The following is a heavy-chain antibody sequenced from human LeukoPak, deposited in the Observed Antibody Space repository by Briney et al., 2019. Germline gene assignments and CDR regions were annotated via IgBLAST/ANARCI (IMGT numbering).Heavy chain of an antibody. CDR1: KFTFNDAW. CDR3: TTGPRSSGWCRAFDI. CDR2: ITSKTDGGTI. V-gene: IGHV3-15*01. Sequence: GGSLRLSCAASKFTFNDAWMTWVRQTPGKGLEWVGRITSKTDGGTIDYAAPVKGRFTISRDDSENTLYLQMNSLRTDDTAVYYCTTGPRSSGWCRAFDIWGQGTMVTISS. J-gene: IGHJ3*02. D-gene: IGHD6-19*01.